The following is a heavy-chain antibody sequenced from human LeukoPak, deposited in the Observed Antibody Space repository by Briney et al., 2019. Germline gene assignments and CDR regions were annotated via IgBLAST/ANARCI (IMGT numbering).Heavy chain of an antibody. J-gene: IGHJ4*02. V-gene: IGHV3-23*01. CDR2: ISNNGGYT. CDR1: GFTFSSSA. D-gene: IGHD2-15*01. Sequence: GGSLLLSCAASGFTFSSSAMSWVRQAPGKGLEWVSAISNNGGYTYYADSVQGRYTISRDNSKSTLCLQMKSLRAEDTAVYYCAKQLGYCSDGSCYFPYWGQGTLATVSS. CDR3: AKQLGYCSDGSCYFPY.